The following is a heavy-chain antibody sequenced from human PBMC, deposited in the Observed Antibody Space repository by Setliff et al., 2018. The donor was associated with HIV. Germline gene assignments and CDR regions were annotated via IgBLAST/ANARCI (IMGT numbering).Heavy chain of an antibody. D-gene: IGHD3-22*01. Sequence: GGSLRLSCTASGFTVSNNYMSWVRQAPGKGLEWVSVIYSGGSTDYADSVRGRFTISRDNSKNTLYLQMNSLRAEDTAVYYCARDYYDSSGYYYRDAFDMWGQGTMVTVSS. CDR3: ARDYYDSSGYYYRDAFDM. CDR1: GFTVSNNY. CDR2: IYSGGST. J-gene: IGHJ3*02. V-gene: IGHV3-66*01.